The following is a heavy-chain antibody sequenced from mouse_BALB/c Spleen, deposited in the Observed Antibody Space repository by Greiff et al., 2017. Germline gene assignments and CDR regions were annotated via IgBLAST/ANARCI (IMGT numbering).Heavy chain of an antibody. V-gene: IGHV3-6*02. Sequence: VQLQQSGPGLVKPSQSLSLTCSVTGYSITSGYYWNWIRQFPGNKLEWMGYISYDGSNNYNPSLKNRISITRDTSKNQFFLKLNSVTTEDTATYYCARGSSWGDYWGQGTTLTVSS. CDR1: GYSITSGYY. D-gene: IGHD4-1*01. CDR3: ARGSSWGDY. J-gene: IGHJ2*01. CDR2: ISYDGSN.